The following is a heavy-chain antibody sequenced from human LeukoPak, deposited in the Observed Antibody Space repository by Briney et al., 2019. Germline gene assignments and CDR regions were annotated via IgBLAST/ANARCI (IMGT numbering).Heavy chain of an antibody. J-gene: IGHJ1*01. CDR1: GGSLSGYY. D-gene: IGHD6-13*01. Sequence: PSETLSLTCAVYGGSLSGYYWSWIRQSPGKGLEWIGEISHSGSTHYDSSLKSRVTISVDTSTNQFSLKLSSVTAADTAIYYCARGRPRGLYTSNWTEYLHYWGQGILVTVSS. V-gene: IGHV4-34*01. CDR3: ARGRPRGLYTSNWTEYLHY. CDR2: ISHSGST.